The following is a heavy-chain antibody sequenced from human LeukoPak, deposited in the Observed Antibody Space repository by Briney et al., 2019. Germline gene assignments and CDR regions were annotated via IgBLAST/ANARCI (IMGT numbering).Heavy chain of an antibody. CDR2: IYPGDSDI. V-gene: IGHV5-51*01. CDR3: ARQLYRVTAPWYGLDV. D-gene: IGHD2-21*02. J-gene: IGHJ6*02. CDR1: GYSFTSYW. Sequence: GESLKISCKGTGYSFTSYWIAWVRQMPGKGLEWMGVIYPGDSDIRYSPSFQGQVTISADKSISTAYLQWSSLKASDTAMYYCARQLYRVTAPWYGLDVWGQGTTVTVSS.